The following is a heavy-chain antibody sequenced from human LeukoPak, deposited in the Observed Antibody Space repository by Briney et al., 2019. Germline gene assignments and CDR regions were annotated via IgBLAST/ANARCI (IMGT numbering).Heavy chain of an antibody. CDR1: GFAFNNYA. V-gene: IGHV3-23*01. D-gene: IGHD6-19*01. CDR2: ISAGGGTT. CDR3: AKDVSQWLVRLDY. J-gene: IGHJ4*02. Sequence: PGGALRLSCAASGFAFNNYAMSWVRQAPGKGLEWASAISAGGGTTYYADSVKGRFTISRGNSKNTLYVQMDSLRAEDTAVYYCAKDVSQWLVRLDYWGQGVLVTVSS.